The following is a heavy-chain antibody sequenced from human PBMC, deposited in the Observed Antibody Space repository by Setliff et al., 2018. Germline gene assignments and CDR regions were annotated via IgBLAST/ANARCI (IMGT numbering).Heavy chain of an antibody. V-gene: IGHV4-38-2*01. CDR2: IHHSGST. Sequence: SETLSLTCAVSGYPISSGYYWGWIRQPPGKGLELIGYIHHSGSTYYNPSLKSRVTISADTSKNQFSLTLTSVTATDTAVYYCARHFSSSWYFDYWGQGTQGTSPQ. D-gene: IGHD6-13*01. CDR3: ARHFSSSWYFDY. CDR1: GYPISSGYY. J-gene: IGHJ4*02.